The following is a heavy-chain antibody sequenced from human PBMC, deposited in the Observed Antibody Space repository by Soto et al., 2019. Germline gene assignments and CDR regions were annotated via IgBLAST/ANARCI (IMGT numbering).Heavy chain of an antibody. Sequence: EVQLLESGGGLVQPGGSLRLSCAASGFIFDNYAMSWVRQAPGKGLEWISTISGGVSATFYADSVKGRFTISGHSSKSTMYLQMHSLRAEDTAIYYCAKIKQGYSNYRGQRTQVIVSS. CDR3: AKIKQGYSNY. CDR1: GFIFDNYA. V-gene: IGHV3-23*01. CDR2: ISGGVSAT. J-gene: IGHJ4*02.